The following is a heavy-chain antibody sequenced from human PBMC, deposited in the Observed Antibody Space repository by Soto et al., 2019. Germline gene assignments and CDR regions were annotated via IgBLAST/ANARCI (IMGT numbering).Heavy chain of an antibody. V-gene: IGHV3-33*01. J-gene: IGHJ6*02. Sequence: LGGSLRLSCAASGFTFSSYGMHWVRQAPGKGLEWVAVIWYDGSNKYYADSVKGRFTISRDNSKNTLYLQMNSLRAEDTAVYYCAREGYCSGGSCDYYYYGMDVWGQGTTVTVSS. CDR2: IWYDGSNK. CDR3: AREGYCSGGSCDYYYYGMDV. CDR1: GFTFSSYG. D-gene: IGHD2-15*01.